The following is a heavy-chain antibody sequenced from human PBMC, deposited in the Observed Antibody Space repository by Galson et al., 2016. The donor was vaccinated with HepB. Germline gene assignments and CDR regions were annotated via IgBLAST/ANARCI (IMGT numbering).Heavy chain of an antibody. V-gene: IGHV4-31*03. CDR1: GGSISSVNYY. Sequence: TLSLTCTVSGGSISSVNYYWSWIRQHPGKGLEWIGYIFYSGTTHYNPSLKSRVTISMDTSKNHFSLKLNSMTAADTAVYSCARTTGDCGGDCSWFDPWGQGTLVTVSS. J-gene: IGHJ5*02. CDR3: ARTTGDCGGDCSWFDP. D-gene: IGHD2-21*02. CDR2: IFYSGTT.